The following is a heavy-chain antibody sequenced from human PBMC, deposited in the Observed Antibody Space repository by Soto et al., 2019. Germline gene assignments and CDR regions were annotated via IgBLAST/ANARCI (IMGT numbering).Heavy chain of an antibody. CDR1: GFTFTRYS. D-gene: IGHD6-6*01. Sequence: GGSLRLSCAASGFTFTRYSMNWVRQAPGKGLEWVSSISSTTNYIYYGDSMKGRFTISRDNAKNSLYLEMNSLRAEDTAVYYCARDVYRYSSSSPADVWGQGTTVTVSS. V-gene: IGHV3-21*06. CDR2: ISSTTNYI. J-gene: IGHJ6*02. CDR3: ARDVYRYSSSSPADV.